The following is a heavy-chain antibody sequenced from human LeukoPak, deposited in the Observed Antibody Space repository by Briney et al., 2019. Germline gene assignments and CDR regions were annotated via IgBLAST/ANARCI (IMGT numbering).Heavy chain of an antibody. Sequence: SETLSLTCTVSGGSISSSSYYWGWIRQPPGEGLEWIGSIYYSGSTYYDPSLKSRVTISVDTSKNQFSLKLTSVTAADTAVYYCARHLAVAGRSFYYYGMDVWGQGTTVTVSS. J-gene: IGHJ6*02. CDR2: IYYSGST. CDR1: GGSISSSSYY. D-gene: IGHD6-19*01. V-gene: IGHV4-39*01. CDR3: ARHLAVAGRSFYYYGMDV.